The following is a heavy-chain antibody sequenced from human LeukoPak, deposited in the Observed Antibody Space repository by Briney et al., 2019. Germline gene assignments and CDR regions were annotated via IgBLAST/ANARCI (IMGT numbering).Heavy chain of an antibody. J-gene: IGHJ4*02. CDR1: GYSFTSYW. CDR2: IYPGDPDT. V-gene: IGHV5-51*01. CDR3: ARLDRGYCGGDCYSLWDLDY. D-gene: IGHD2-21*01. Sequence: GESLKISCKGSGYSFTSYWIGWVRQMPGKGLEWMGIIYPGDPDTRYSPSFQGQVTISADKSVSTAYLQWSSLKASDTAMYYCARLDRGYCGGDCYSLWDLDYWGQGTLVTVSS.